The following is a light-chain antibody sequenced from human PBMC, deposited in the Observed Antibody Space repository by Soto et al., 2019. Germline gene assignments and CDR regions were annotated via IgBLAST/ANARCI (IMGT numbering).Light chain of an antibody. CDR1: QGIRTD. V-gene: IGKV1-6*01. CDR3: PEDYVYPYT. CDR2: GSS. J-gene: IGKJ2*01. Sequence: AIQLTQSPSSLSASVGDSVTITCRASQGIRTDLGWYQQRPGKAPKLLIYGSSTLQSGVPSRFSGSGSGTDFTLTISNLQPEDFATYYCPEDYVYPYTFGQGTKVDIK.